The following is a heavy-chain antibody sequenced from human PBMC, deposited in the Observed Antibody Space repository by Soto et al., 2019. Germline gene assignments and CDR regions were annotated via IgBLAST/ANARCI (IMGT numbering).Heavy chain of an antibody. J-gene: IGHJ4*02. CDR3: ARHFLWSGYAEGFDN. CDR2: IYPGDSDT. CDR1: GYSFTSFW. D-gene: IGHD5-12*01. Sequence: GQSLKISCKGHGYSFTSFWIGWVRQMPGKGLEWMGSIYPGDSDTRYSPSFQGQVTISAEKSISTAYLQWRSLKATDTDMHYCARHFLWSGYAEGFDNWGQGTLVTISS. V-gene: IGHV5-51*01.